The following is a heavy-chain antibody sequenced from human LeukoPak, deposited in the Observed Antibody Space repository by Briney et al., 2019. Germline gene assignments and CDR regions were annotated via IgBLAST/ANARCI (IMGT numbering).Heavy chain of an antibody. Sequence: EATVNVSCKASGYTFTGYYMHWVRQAPGQGLEWMGWINPDSGGTNYAQTFQGRVTMTRDTAIRTAYMELTRLRADDTAVYYCARGTDWGHFDYWGQGTLVTVSS. J-gene: IGHJ4*02. D-gene: IGHD7-27*01. CDR2: INPDSGGT. CDR1: GYTFTGYY. V-gene: IGHV1-2*02. CDR3: ARGTDWGHFDY.